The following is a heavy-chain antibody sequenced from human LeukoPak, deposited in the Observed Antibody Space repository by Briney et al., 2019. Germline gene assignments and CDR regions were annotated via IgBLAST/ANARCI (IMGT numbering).Heavy chain of an antibody. Sequence: GESLKISCKGSGYSFTSYWIGWVRQMPGKGLEWMGIIYPGDSDTRYSPSFQGQVTISADKSISTAYLQWSSLKASDTAMYYCACPITYYYDSSGYYIGAFDIWGQGTMVTVSS. J-gene: IGHJ3*02. CDR1: GYSFTSYW. CDR2: IYPGDSDT. CDR3: ACPITYYYDSSGYYIGAFDI. V-gene: IGHV5-51*01. D-gene: IGHD3-22*01.